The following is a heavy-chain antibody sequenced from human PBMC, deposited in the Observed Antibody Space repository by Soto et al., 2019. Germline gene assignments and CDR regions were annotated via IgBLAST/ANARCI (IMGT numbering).Heavy chain of an antibody. CDR2: IYPGDSDT. Sequence: PGESLKTSCKGSGYSFTSYWIGWVRQVPGKGLEWMGIIYPGDSDTRYSPSFQGQVTISADKSISTAYLQWSSLKASDTDMYYCARMVEDYGYYTNFIDDWGQGTLVTVSS. V-gene: IGHV5-51*01. J-gene: IGHJ4*02. CDR1: GYSFTSYW. D-gene: IGHD4-17*01. CDR3: ARMVEDYGYYTNFIDD.